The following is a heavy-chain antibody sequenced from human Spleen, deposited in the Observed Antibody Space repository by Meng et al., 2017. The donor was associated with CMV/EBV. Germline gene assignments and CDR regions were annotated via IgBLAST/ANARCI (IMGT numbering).Heavy chain of an antibody. CDR2: MNPNRGNT. CDR1: GYNFTSYD. J-gene: IGHJ4*02. Sequence: GYNFTSYDINWVRQATGQGLEWMGWMNPNRGNTGYAQKFQGRVTITRNTSISTAYMELSSLRSEDTAVYYCARRLTKRRGGQYYFDYWGQGTLVTVSS. V-gene: IGHV1-8*03. D-gene: IGHD1-1*01. CDR3: ARRLTKRRGGQYYFDY.